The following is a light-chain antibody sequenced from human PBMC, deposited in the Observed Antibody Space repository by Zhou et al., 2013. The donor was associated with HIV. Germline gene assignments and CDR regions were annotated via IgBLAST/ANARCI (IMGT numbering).Light chain of an antibody. CDR1: QSISRY. Sequence: DIQMTQSPSSLSASVGDRVTITCRASQSISRYLNWYQQKPGKAPKLLIYDASSVQSGVPSRFTGSGSGTDFTLTISSLQPEDFATYFCQHYHNLPLTFGGGTRVEF. J-gene: IGKJ4*01. CDR3: QHYHNLPLT. V-gene: IGKV1-39*01. CDR2: DAS.